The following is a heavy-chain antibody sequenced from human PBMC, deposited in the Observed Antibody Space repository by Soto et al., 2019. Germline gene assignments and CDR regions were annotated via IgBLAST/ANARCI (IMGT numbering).Heavy chain of an antibody. CDR3: AKDLNVKTYVPYGMDV. D-gene: IGHD3-10*02. CDR2: ISDDEHNE. CDR1: QLTFKNYA. V-gene: IGHV3-30*18. Sequence: QVQLVESGGGVVQPGRSLSLSCAASQLTFKNYAMHWVRQAPGKGLEWVAVISDDEHNEYYADSVRGRFTISRDNSKSTVDLHMNSLRVDDTAVYYCAKDLNVKTYVPYGMDVWGQGTTVTVSS. J-gene: IGHJ6*02.